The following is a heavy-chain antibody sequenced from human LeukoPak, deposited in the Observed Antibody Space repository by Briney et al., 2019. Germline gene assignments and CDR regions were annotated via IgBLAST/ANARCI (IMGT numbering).Heavy chain of an antibody. Sequence: PGGSLRLSCAASGFTFSSYSMNWVRRAPGKGLEWVSSISSSSSYIYYADSVKGRFTISRDNAKNSLYLQMNSLRAEDTAVYYCARDPGYSYGYVGYFDYWGQGTLVTVSS. CDR3: ARDPGYSYGYVGYFDY. D-gene: IGHD5-18*01. CDR1: GFTFSSYS. V-gene: IGHV3-21*01. CDR2: ISSSSSYI. J-gene: IGHJ4*02.